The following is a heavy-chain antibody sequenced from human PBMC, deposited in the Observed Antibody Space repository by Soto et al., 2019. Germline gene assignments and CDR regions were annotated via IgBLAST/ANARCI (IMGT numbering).Heavy chain of an antibody. J-gene: IGHJ4*02. CDR3: ARTRYSSGWNDY. CDR1: EFIFRDSY. V-gene: IGHV3-11*01. CDR2: INGDAGTT. Sequence: QVQLVETGGGVVKPGGSLRLSCAASEFIFRDSYMSWIRHAPGKGLEWVSSINGDAGTTYYADSVKGRLTISRDNANNLLFLKMSSLRADDTAMYYCARTRYSSGWNDYWGQGTLVNVSS. D-gene: IGHD6-19*01.